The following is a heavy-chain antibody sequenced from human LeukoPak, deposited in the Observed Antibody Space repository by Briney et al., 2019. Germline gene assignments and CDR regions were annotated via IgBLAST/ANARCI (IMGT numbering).Heavy chain of an antibody. CDR1: GFTFRSYG. V-gene: IGHV3-48*03. D-gene: IGHD1-26*01. CDR2: ITSSGSTI. J-gene: IGHJ4*02. Sequence: PGGSLRLSCAASGFTFRSYGMNWVRQAPGMGLEWVSYITSSGSTIYYADSVKGRFTISRDNAKTSLYLQMNSLRAEDTAVYYCASEFIVGATFDYWGQGTLVTVSS. CDR3: ASEFIVGATFDY.